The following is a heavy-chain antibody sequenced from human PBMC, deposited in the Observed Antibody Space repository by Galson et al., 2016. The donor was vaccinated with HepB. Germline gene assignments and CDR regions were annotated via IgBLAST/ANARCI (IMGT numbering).Heavy chain of an antibody. CDR3: AKLGTKDS. J-gene: IGHJ4*02. Sequence: SLRLSCAASGFTFSNYAMCWVRQAPGKGLEWVSSICGSGDNTYYADSVKDRFTISRDNSKNALYLQMSSLRAEDTAVYYCAKLGTKDSWGQGTHVTVSS. CDR1: GFTFSNYA. CDR2: ICGSGDNT. V-gene: IGHV3-23*01. D-gene: IGHD3-16*01.